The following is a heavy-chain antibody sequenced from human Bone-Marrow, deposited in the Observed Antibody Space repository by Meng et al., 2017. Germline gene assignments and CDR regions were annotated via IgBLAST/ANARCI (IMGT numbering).Heavy chain of an antibody. CDR3: ARAHSGWYSESPSGYHYGMDV. CDR1: GFTFSSFA. J-gene: IGHJ6*02. D-gene: IGHD6-19*01. CDR2: ISYDVSKK. V-gene: IGHV3-30*01. Sequence: GRSLKISCAASGFTFSSFAMHWVRQAPGKGLQWVAVISYDVSKKYFADSVKGRFTISRDNSKNTLYLQMNSLRVEDTAVYYCARAHSGWYSESPSGYHYGMDVWGQGTTVTVSS.